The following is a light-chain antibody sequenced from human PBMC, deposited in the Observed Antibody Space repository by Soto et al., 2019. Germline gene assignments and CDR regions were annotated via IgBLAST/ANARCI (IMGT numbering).Light chain of an antibody. V-gene: IGLV2-23*01. Sequence: QSVLTQPSVSGSPGQSITISCTGSSSDVGSYNFVSWHQQHPGKAPKLMIYEGSKRPSGVSNRFSGSKSGNTASLTISGLQAEDEADYYCCSYAGSSTWVFGGGTKLTVL. CDR1: SSDVGSYNF. CDR3: CSYAGSSTWV. CDR2: EGS. J-gene: IGLJ3*02.